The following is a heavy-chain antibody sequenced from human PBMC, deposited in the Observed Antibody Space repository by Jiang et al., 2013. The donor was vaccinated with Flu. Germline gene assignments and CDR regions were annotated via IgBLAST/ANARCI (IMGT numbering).Heavy chain of an antibody. D-gene: IGHD4-17*01. CDR1: GGSFSGYY. CDR3: GAEYGNRDY. Sequence: LLKPSETLSLTCAVYGGSFSGYYWSWIRQPPGKGLEWIGEINHSGSTNYNPSLKSRVTISVDTSKNQFSLKLSSVTAADTAVYYCGAEYGNRDYWGQGTLVTVSS. V-gene: IGHV4-34*01. CDR2: INHSGST. J-gene: IGHJ4*02.